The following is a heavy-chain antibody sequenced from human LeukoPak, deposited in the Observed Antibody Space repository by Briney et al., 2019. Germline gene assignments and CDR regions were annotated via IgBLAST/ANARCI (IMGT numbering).Heavy chain of an antibody. CDR3: ARALGGYYDSSGYGL. D-gene: IGHD3-22*01. J-gene: IGHJ4*02. Sequence: SETLSLTCAVSGGSFSGYYWSWIRQPPGKGLEWIGEINHSGSTNNNPSLKSRVTISVDTSKNQFSLKLSSVTAANTAVYYWARALGGYYDSSGYGLWGQGTLGTVSS. CDR1: GGSFSGYY. CDR2: INHSGST. V-gene: IGHV4-34*01.